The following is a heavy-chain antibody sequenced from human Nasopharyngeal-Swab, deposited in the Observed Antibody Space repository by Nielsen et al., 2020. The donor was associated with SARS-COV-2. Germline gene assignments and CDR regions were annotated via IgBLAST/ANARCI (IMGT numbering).Heavy chain of an antibody. V-gene: IGHV1-18*01. CDR1: GYTFTSYG. Sequence: ASVKVSCKASGYTFTSYGISWVRQAPGQGLEWMGWISAYNGNTNYAQKFQGRVTMTRNTSISTAYMELSSLRSEDTAVYYCARGLYLKQLVIQYYMDVWGKGTTVTVSS. J-gene: IGHJ6*03. D-gene: IGHD6-13*01. CDR2: ISAYNGNT. CDR3: ARGLYLKQLVIQYYMDV.